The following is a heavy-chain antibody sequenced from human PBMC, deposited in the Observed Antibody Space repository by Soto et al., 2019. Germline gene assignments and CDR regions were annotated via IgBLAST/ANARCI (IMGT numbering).Heavy chain of an antibody. V-gene: IGHV4-4*09. CDR2: IVNSGIA. Sequence: QVQLQESGPGLVKPSETLSLTCACSVGSLTGQHWSWIRQPPGKGLEWIGQIVNSGIARYNPSLQSRVAISIETSKNHFALRLSSVHAADTAVYYCASYKEGTGGRGSWGQGHLVNVSS. CDR1: VGSLTGQH. J-gene: IGHJ4*02. CDR3: ASYKEGTGGRGS. D-gene: IGHD5-12*01.